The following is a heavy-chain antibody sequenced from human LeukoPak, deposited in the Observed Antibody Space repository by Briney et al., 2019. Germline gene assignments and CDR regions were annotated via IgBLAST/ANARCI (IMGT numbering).Heavy chain of an antibody. CDR3: AQHPSWIQLWDYFDY. V-gene: IGHV3-23*01. D-gene: IGHD5-18*01. J-gene: IGHJ4*02. CDR2: ISGSGGST. Sequence: GGSVRLSCAASGFTFSSYAMSWVRQAPGKGLEWVSAISGSGGSTYYADSVKGRFTISRDNSKNTLYLQMNSLRAEDTAVYYCAQHPSWIQLWDYFDYWGQGTLVTVSS. CDR1: GFTFSSYA.